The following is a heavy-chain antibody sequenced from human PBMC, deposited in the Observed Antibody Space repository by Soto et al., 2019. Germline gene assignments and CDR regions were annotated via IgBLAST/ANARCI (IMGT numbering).Heavy chain of an antibody. CDR3: ARLDGNDYDSSVYYYYYYGMDV. D-gene: IGHD3-22*01. V-gene: IGHV3-11*01. J-gene: IGHJ6*02. CDR1: GFTFSDYY. Sequence: QVQLVESGGGLVKPGGSLRLSCAASGFTFSDYYMSWIRQAPGKGLEWVSYISSSGSTIYYADSVKGRFTISRDNAKNSLYLQMNSLRAEDTAVYYCARLDGNDYDSSVYYYYYYGMDVWGQGTTVTVSS. CDR2: ISSSGSTI.